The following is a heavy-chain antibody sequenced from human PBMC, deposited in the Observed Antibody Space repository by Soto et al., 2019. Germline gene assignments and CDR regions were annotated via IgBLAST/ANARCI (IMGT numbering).Heavy chain of an antibody. CDR3: ARGCTFSSTSCYNSYYGMDV. D-gene: IGHD2-2*02. J-gene: IGHJ6*04. CDR1: GFTFSSYE. V-gene: IGHV3-48*03. Sequence: GGSLRLSCAASGFTFSSYEMNWVRQAPGKGLEWVSYISSSGSTIYYADSVKGRFTISRDNAKNSLYLQMNSLRAEDTAVDYCARGCTFSSTSCYNSYYGMDVWGKGTTGTVSA. CDR2: ISSSGSTI.